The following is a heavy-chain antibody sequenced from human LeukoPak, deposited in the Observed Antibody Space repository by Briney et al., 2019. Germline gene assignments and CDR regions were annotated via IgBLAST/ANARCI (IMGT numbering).Heavy chain of an antibody. D-gene: IGHD2-8*01. CDR1: GGSISSYY. Sequence: PSETLSLTCTVSGGSISSYYWSWIRQPPGEGLGWIAYIYYSGSTNYDPSLKSRVTISIDTSKNQFSLKLNSVTASDTAVYYCARGLIRQSAFDIWGQGTMVTVSS. CDR3: ARGLIRQSAFDI. V-gene: IGHV4-59*01. J-gene: IGHJ3*02. CDR2: IYYSGST.